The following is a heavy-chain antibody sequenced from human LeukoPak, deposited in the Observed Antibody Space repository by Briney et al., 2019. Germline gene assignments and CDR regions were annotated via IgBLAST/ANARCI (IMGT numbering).Heavy chain of an antibody. CDR2: IYHSGST. V-gene: IGHV4-4*02. J-gene: IGHJ6*03. CDR3: ARDGGYRAGSWLYYYYYMDV. D-gene: IGHD1-26*01. Sequence: SGTLSLTCTVSSGSISSSNWWSWVRQPPGKGLEWIGEIYHSGSTNYNPSLKSRVTISVDKSKNQFSLKLSSVTAADTAVYYCARDGGYRAGSWLYYYYYMDVWGKGTTVTVSS. CDR1: SGSISSSNW.